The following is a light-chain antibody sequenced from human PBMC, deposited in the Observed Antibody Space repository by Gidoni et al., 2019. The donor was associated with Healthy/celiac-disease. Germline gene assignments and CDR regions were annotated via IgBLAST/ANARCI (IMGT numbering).Light chain of an antibody. CDR3: QQYGSSPRA. J-gene: IGKJ4*01. CDR1: QSVSSSY. Sequence: EIVLTQSPGTLSLSPVERATLSCRASQSVSSSYLAWYQQNPGQAPRLLIYGASSRATGIPDRFSGSGSGTDFTLTMSRLEPEDFAVYYCQQYGSSPRAFGGGTKVEIK. CDR2: GAS. V-gene: IGKV3-20*01.